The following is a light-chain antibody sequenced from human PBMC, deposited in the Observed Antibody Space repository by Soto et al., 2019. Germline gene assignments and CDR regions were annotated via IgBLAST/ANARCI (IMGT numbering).Light chain of an antibody. CDR2: GAS. Sequence: EIVLTQSPGTLSLSPGERATLSCRASQSVSSSYLAWYQQKFGQAPRLLIYGASSRATGIPDRFSGSGSGTDFTLTISRLETEDFAVYYCQPYGSSSWTFGQGTKVDIK. J-gene: IGKJ1*01. V-gene: IGKV3-20*01. CDR1: QSVSSSY. CDR3: QPYGSSSWT.